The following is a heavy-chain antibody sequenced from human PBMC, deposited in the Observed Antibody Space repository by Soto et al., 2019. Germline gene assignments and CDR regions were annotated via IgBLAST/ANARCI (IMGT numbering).Heavy chain of an antibody. CDR2: ISGSGGST. V-gene: IGHV3-23*01. D-gene: IGHD6-19*01. CDR3: AITNPEGYSSGWYPYYYYYGMDV. Sequence: PGGSLRLSCAASGFTFSSYAMSWVRQAPGKGLEWVSAISGSGGSTYYADSVKGRFTISRDNSKNTLYLQMNSLRAEDTAVYYCAITNPEGYSSGWYPYYYYYGMDVWGQGTTVTVSS. J-gene: IGHJ6*02. CDR1: GFTFSSYA.